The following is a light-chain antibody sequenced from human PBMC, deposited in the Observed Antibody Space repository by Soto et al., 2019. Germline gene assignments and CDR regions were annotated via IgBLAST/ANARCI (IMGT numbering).Light chain of an antibody. Sequence: QSALTQPPSASGTPGQRVVISCSGSTSKVGVNTISWYQHLPGTAPQLLLHTDDERPSGIPDRFSGSHSGTSASLAISGLQSEDEGHYYCASWDDELNGPIFGGGTKLTVL. V-gene: IGLV1-44*01. J-gene: IGLJ2*01. CDR2: TDD. CDR1: TSKVGVNT. CDR3: ASWDDELNGPI.